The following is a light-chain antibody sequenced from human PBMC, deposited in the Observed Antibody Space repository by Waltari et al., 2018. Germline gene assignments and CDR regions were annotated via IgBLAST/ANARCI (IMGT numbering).Light chain of an antibody. CDR2: GAS. Sequence: EIVLTQSPGTLSLSPGERATLSCRASQSVYNNYLAWYQQKPGHAPRLLSYGASSRATAIPYRFSGSGSETDFTLTISRLEPEDFAVYYCQQYSNSRSFGQGTKVEIK. CDR3: QQYSNSRS. V-gene: IGKV3-20*01. CDR1: QSVYNNY. J-gene: IGKJ1*01.